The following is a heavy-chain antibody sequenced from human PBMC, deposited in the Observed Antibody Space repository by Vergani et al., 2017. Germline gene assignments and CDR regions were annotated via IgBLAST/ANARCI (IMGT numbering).Heavy chain of an antibody. CDR2: INSHSGNP. J-gene: IGHJ5*02. CDR3: VRTRSGTCTGGSCYSGWFDP. V-gene: IGHV7-4-1*02. D-gene: IGHD2-15*01. Sequence: QVQLVQSGSGVKKPGASVKVSCRASGYTFTNYALNWVRQAPGQGLEWMGWINSHSGNPTYAQGFKGRFVFSLDSSVSTSYLQINSLQPEDTAVYYCVRTRSGTCTGGSCYSGWFDPWGQGTLVTVSS. CDR1: GYTFTNYA.